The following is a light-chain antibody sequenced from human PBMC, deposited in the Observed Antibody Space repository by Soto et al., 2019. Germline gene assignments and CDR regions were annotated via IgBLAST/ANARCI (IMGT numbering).Light chain of an antibody. CDR2: SNT. V-gene: IGLV1-44*01. CDR3: AAWDDSLNGVV. CDR1: TSNIGSHT. J-gene: IGLJ2*01. Sequence: QSVLTQPPSASGTPGQRIVNSCSGGTSNIGSHTVNWFQQLPGTAPRLLIYSNTQRPSGVPDRFSGSKSGTSASLAINGLQSQYEGDYYCAAWDDSLNGVVFGGGTKLTVL.